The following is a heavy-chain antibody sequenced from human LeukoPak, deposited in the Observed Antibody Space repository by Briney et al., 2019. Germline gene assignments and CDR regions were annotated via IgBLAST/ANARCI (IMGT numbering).Heavy chain of an antibody. CDR1: GFPFGTYG. CDR3: ARGVPPDI. CDR2: IWYDGSNK. Sequence: GSFLRLSCAASGFPFGTYGMYWVRQAPGKGLEWVAVIWYDGSNKYYVDSVKGRFTISRDNSKNTLYLQMNSLRAEDTAMYYCARGVPPDIWGQGTMVTVSS. V-gene: IGHV3-33*01. D-gene: IGHD5/OR15-5a*01. J-gene: IGHJ3*02.